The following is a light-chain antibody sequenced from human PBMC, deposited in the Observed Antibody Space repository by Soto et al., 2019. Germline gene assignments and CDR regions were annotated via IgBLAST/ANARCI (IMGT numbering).Light chain of an antibody. V-gene: IGLV2-14*01. CDR3: CSFTSGNTADV. Sequence: QSALTQPGSVSGSPGQSITISCTGTSRDIGGYNYVSWYQQHPGKAPKLMIYEVTNRPSGVSTRFSGSKSGNTASLTISGLQAEDDADYYCCSFTSGNTADVFRTGTKLTVL. CDR2: EVT. CDR1: SRDIGGYNY. J-gene: IGLJ1*01.